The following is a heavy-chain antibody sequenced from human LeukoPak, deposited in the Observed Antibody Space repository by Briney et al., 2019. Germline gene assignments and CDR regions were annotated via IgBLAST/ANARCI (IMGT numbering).Heavy chain of an antibody. D-gene: IGHD3-10*01. V-gene: IGHV4-39*02. CDR1: GDSISSSSYY. Sequence: SETLSLTCTVSGDSISSSSYYWGWIRQPPGKGLEWIGSIYYSGSTYYNPSLKSRVTISVDTAKNHFSLRVNSVTAADTDVYYCARGGYYGSGNDFRFDPWGQGTLVTVSS. CDR3: ARGGYYGSGNDFRFDP. J-gene: IGHJ5*02. CDR2: IYYSGST.